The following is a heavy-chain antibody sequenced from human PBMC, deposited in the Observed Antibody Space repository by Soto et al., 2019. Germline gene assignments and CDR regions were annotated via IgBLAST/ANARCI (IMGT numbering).Heavy chain of an antibody. J-gene: IGHJ4*02. CDR2: ITPSGGNT. CDR1: GFTFSSYA. Sequence: GGCLRLSCAASGFTFSSYAINWVRQAPGKGLEWVSAITPSGGNTYYADSVKGRFTISRDNSRNTLSLQMNSLRAEDTAVYYCAKSGSHSYFDHWGQGTLVTVSS. V-gene: IGHV3-23*01. CDR3: AKSGSHSYFDH. D-gene: IGHD1-26*01.